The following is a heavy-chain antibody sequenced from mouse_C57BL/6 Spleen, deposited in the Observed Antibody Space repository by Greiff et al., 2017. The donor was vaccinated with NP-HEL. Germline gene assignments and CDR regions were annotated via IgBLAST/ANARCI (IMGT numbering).Heavy chain of an antibody. V-gene: IGHV6-6*01. J-gene: IGHJ4*01. CDR2: IRNKANNHAT. Sequence: EVHLVESGGGLVQPGGSMKLSCAASGFTFSDAWMDWVRQSPEKGLEWVAEIRNKANNHATYYAESVKGRFTISRDDSKSSVYLQMISLRAEDTGIYYCTYGYDGYYAMDYWGQGTSVTVSS. D-gene: IGHD2-2*01. CDR1: GFTFSDAW. CDR3: TYGYDGYYAMDY.